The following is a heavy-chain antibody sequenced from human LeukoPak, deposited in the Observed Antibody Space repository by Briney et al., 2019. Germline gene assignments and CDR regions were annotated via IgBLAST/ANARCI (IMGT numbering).Heavy chain of an antibody. Sequence: SETLSLTCTVSGGSISSYYWSWIRQPPGKGLEWIGYIYYSGSTNYNPSLKSRVTISVDTSKNQFSLKLSSVTAADTAEYYCARRRITMVRGADENKYYYYYYMDVWGKGTTVTVSS. D-gene: IGHD3-10*01. V-gene: IGHV4-59*01. J-gene: IGHJ6*03. CDR3: ARRRITMVRGADENKYYYYYYMDV. CDR1: GGSISSYY. CDR2: IYYSGST.